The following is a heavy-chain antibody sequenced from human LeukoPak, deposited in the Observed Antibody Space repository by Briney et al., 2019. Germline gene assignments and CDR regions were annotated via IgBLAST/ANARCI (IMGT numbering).Heavy chain of an antibody. Sequence: SETLSLTCTVSGYSISSGYDWGWIRQPPGKGLEGIGSIYQSGSTYYNPSLKSRVTISVDTSKNQFSLKLSSVTAADTAVYYCPFYRGRAPYYYYYMDVWGKGTTVTVSS. CDR1: GYSISSGYD. D-gene: IGHD3-10*01. J-gene: IGHJ6*03. CDR2: IYQSGST. CDR3: PFYRGRAPYYYYYMDV. V-gene: IGHV4-38-2*02.